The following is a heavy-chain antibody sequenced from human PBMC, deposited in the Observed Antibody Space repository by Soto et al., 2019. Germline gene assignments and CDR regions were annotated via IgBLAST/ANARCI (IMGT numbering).Heavy chain of an antibody. D-gene: IGHD4-17*01. CDR2: MAPSGSS. Sequence: QVRLQESGPGLVKPSETLSLTCTVSNASISSYYWSWIRQPPGKRLEWIGYMAPSGSSKYNPSLAGRVTISVYTSNHQDSLKLTSVTAADTAVYYCARDGNFGDDIHDYYGMDVWGRGTTVTVSS. CDR1: NASISSYY. J-gene: IGHJ6*02. V-gene: IGHV4-59*01. CDR3: ARDGNFGDDIHDYYGMDV.